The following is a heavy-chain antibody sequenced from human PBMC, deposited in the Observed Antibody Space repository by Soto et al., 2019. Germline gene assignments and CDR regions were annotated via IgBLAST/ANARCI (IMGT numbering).Heavy chain of an antibody. CDR2: IYHSGTT. CDR3: ARDVSGSGSSGLDP. J-gene: IGHJ5*02. D-gene: IGHD3-10*01. V-gene: IGHV4-59*12. CDR1: GGSISNDY. Sequence: QVQLQESGPGLVKPSETLSLTCTVSGGSISNDYWNWIRQPPGQGLEWIGYIYHSGTTTYNPSLKRRVTILVDTSKNQFSLKLASVTAADTAVYYCARDVSGSGSSGLDPWGQGILVTVSS.